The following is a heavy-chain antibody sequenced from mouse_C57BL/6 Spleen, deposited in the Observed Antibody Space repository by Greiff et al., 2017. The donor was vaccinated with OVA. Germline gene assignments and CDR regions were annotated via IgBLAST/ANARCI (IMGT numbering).Heavy chain of an antibody. V-gene: IGHV1-78*01. CDR1: GYTFTDHT. CDR3: ARSIYYEYDLGGYYAMDY. CDR2: IYPRDGST. Sequence: QVQLQESDAELVKPGASVKISCKVSGYTFTDHTIHWMKQRPEQGLEWIGYIYPRDGSTKYNEKFKGKATLTADKSSSTAYMQLNSLTSEDSAVYFCARSIYYEYDLGGYYAMDYWGQGTSVTVSS. D-gene: IGHD2-4*01. J-gene: IGHJ4*01.